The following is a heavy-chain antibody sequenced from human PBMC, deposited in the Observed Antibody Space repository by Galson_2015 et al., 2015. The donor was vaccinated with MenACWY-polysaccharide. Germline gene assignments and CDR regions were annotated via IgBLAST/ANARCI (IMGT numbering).Heavy chain of an antibody. V-gene: IGHV7-4-1*02. J-gene: IGHJ5*02. CDR3: ARDQLYCTNGVCFEGSGWFDP. CDR2: INTNNGNP. CDR1: GYTFTSYS. Sequence: SVKVSCKASGYTFTSYSMNWVRQAPGQGLEWVGWINTNNGNPTYAQGFTGRFAFSLDTSVSTAYLQISSLKAEDTAVYYCARDQLYCTNGVCFEGSGWFDPWGQGTLVTVSS. D-gene: IGHD2-8*01.